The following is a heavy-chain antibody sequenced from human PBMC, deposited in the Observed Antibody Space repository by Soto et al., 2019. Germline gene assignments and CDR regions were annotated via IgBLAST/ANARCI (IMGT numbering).Heavy chain of an antibody. Sequence: QVQLVESGGGVVQPGRSLRLSCAASGFTFSSYAMHWVRQAPGKGLEWVAVISYDGSNKYYADSVKGRFTISRDNSKNTLYLQMNSLRAEDTAVYYGAKGGPGGGMDVWGQGTTVTVSS. V-gene: IGHV3-30*04. J-gene: IGHJ6*02. CDR3: AKGGPGGGMDV. CDR1: GFTFSSYA. D-gene: IGHD3-10*01. CDR2: ISYDGSNK.